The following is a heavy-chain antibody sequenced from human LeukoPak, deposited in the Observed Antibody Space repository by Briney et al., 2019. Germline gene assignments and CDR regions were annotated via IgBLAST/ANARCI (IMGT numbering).Heavy chain of an antibody. J-gene: IGHJ3*02. Sequence: GASVKVSCKASGYTFTSYGISWVRQATGQGLEWMGWMNPNSGNTGYAQKFQGRVTMTRNTSISTAYMELSSLRSEDTAVYYCARGRIAAAGTVAFDIWGQGTMVTVSS. CDR1: GYTFTSYG. D-gene: IGHD6-13*01. V-gene: IGHV1-8*02. CDR3: ARGRIAAAGTVAFDI. CDR2: MNPNSGNT.